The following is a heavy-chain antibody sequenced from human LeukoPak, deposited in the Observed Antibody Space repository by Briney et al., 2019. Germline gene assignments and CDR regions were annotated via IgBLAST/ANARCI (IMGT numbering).Heavy chain of an antibody. CDR3: ACYGIAPPY. CDR2: INNDGSST. Sequence: GGSLRLSCAASGFTFSGYWMHWVRQAPGKGLVWVSRINNDGSSTSYADSVKGRFTISRDNAKNSLYLQMNSLRTEDTAVYYCACYGIAPPYWGQGTLVTVSP. J-gene: IGHJ4*02. D-gene: IGHD2-15*01. V-gene: IGHV3-74*01. CDR1: GFTFSGYW.